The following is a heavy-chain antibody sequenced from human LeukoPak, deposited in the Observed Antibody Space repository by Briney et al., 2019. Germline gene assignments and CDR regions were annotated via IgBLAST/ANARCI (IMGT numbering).Heavy chain of an antibody. Sequence: SSETLSLTCTVSGASISSSSYYWGWIRQPPGKGLEWIGTIYYSGTYYNPSLKSRVTISVDTSKNQFSLKLSSVTAADTAVYYCATDRGYNWNDQRFDPWGQGTLVTVSS. D-gene: IGHD1-1*01. V-gene: IGHV4-39*07. J-gene: IGHJ5*02. CDR3: ATDRGYNWNDQRFDP. CDR2: IYYSGT. CDR1: GASISSSSYY.